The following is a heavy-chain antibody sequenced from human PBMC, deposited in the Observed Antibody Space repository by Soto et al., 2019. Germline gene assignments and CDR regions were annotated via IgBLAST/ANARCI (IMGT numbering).Heavy chain of an antibody. Sequence: SVKVSCKASGFTFTSSAFQWVRQARGQRLEWIGWIAVGSGYTNYAQRFQDRVTLTRDMSTATTYMELSRLTSEDTAIYYCAADATAWHQMVPSDYWGRG. CDR3: AADATAWHQMVPSDY. CDR1: GFTFTSSA. D-gene: IGHD2-8*01. J-gene: IGHJ4*02. V-gene: IGHV1-58*01. CDR2: IAVGSGYT.